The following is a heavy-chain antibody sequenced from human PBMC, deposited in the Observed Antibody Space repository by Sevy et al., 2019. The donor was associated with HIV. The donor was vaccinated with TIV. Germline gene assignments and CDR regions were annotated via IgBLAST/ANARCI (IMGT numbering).Heavy chain of an antibody. V-gene: IGHV3-23*01. Sequence: GGSLRLSCAASRFNFDNYAIHWVRQAPGKGLEWVSGVNGAGISAKYADSVRGRFTVSRDNSKDIVYLQMNSLRAGDTATYFCARGALWSVENGAFENWGQGTLVTVSS. D-gene: IGHD1-26*01. CDR1: RFNFDNYA. CDR3: ARGALWSVENGAFEN. CDR2: VNGAGISA. J-gene: IGHJ3*02.